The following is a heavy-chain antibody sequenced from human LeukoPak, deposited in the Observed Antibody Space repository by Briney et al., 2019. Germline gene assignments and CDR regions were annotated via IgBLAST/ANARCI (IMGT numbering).Heavy chain of an antibody. D-gene: IGHD6-19*01. CDR2: IIPIFGTA. J-gene: IGHJ4*02. V-gene: IGHV1-69*06. Sequence: ASVKVSCKASGGTFSSYAISWVRQAPGQGLEWMGGIIPIFGTANYAQKFQGRVTITADKSTSTAYMELSSLRSEDTAVYYCARDIGSSGDYESADWDQGTLVTVSS. CDR1: GGTFSSYA. CDR3: ARDIGSSGDYESAD.